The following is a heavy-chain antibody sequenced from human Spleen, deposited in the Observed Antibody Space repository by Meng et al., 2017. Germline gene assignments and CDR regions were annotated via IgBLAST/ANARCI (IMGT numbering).Heavy chain of an antibody. CDR2: ISSGGTTI. CDR3: ARGPRIAAEGAFDH. Sequence: GESLKISCTASGFTFSDFYMSWIRQAPGKGLEWVSYISSGGTTIYYTDSVKGRFTISRDNAKNSLSLQMSSLRAEDTAIYYCARGPRIAAEGAFDHWGQGILVTVSS. D-gene: IGHD6-13*01. J-gene: IGHJ4*02. CDR1: GFTFSDFY. V-gene: IGHV3-11*01.